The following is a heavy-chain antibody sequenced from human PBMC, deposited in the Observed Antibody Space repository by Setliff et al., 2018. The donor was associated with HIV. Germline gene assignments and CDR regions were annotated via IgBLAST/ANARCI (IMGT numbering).Heavy chain of an antibody. CDR1: GGSIIDSRYF. V-gene: IGHV4-39*01. Sequence: LSLTCTVSGGSIIDSRYFWGWIRQPPGKGLEWIGGVYYSGSTYYNPSLKSRVTISTGTSNNQFSLTLSSVTAADTAVYYCARGDPFTDFDSWGQGTLVTVSS. J-gene: IGHJ4*02. CDR3: ARGDPFTDFDS. CDR2: VYYSGST. D-gene: IGHD3-16*01.